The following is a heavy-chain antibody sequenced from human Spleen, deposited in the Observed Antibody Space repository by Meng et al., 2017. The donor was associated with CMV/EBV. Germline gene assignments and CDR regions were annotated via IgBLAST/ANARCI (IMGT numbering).Heavy chain of an antibody. CDR3: AKANTYNWYLIFDY. CDR2: ISWNSDTI. J-gene: IGHJ4*02. CDR1: GFTFNDYA. V-gene: IGHV3-9*01. Sequence: GGSLSRSCANSGFTFNDYAMHWVRQTPGKGLEWVSGISWNSDTIDYADSVKGRFTVSRDNAKNSLYLQMNGLSAEDTAFYYCAKANTYNWYLIFDYWGQGTLVTVSS. D-gene: IGHD1-7*01.